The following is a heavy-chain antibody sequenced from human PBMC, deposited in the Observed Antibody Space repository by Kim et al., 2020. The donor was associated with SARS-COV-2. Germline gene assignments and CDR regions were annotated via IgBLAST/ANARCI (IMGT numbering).Heavy chain of an antibody. Sequence: SETLSLTCTVSGGSISSGGYYWSWIRQHPGKGLEWIGYIYYSGSTYYNPSLKSRVTISVDTSKNQFSLKLSSVTAADTAVYYCARASQDYYDSSGIDYWGQGTLVTVSS. CDR1: GGSISSGGYY. CDR2: IYYSGST. V-gene: IGHV4-31*03. J-gene: IGHJ4*02. CDR3: ARASQDYYDSSGIDY. D-gene: IGHD3-22*01.